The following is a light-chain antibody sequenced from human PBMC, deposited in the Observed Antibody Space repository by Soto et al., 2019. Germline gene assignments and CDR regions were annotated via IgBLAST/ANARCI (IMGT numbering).Light chain of an antibody. CDR3: AAWDDSLSGWV. J-gene: IGLJ3*02. CDR1: SSNIGSNY. Sequence: QAVETQPPSASGTPGQRVTISCSGSSSNIGSNYVYWYQQLPGTAPKLLIYSNNQRPSGVPDRFSGSKSGTSASLAISGLRSEDEADYYCAAWDDSLSGWVFGGGTQLTVL. V-gene: IGLV1-47*02. CDR2: SNN.